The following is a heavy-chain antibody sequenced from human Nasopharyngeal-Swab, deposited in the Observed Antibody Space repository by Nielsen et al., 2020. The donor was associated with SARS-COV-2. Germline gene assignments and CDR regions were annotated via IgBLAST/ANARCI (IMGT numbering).Heavy chain of an antibody. Sequence: ASMKVSCKASGYTLTELSMHWVRQAPGKGLEWMGGFDPEDGETIYAQKFQGRVTMTEDTSTDTAYMELSSLRSEDTAVYYCAFRWWRSSWYGDYWGQGTLVTVSS. CDR1: GYTLTELS. V-gene: IGHV1-24*01. D-gene: IGHD6-13*01. J-gene: IGHJ4*02. CDR3: AFRWWRSSWYGDY. CDR2: FDPEDGET.